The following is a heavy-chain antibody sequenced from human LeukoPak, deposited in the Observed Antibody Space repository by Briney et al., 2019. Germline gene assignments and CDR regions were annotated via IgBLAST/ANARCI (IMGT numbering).Heavy chain of an antibody. Sequence: SETLSLTCAVYGGSLSGYYWSWIRQPPGKGLEWIGEIYHSGSTNYNPSLKSRVTISVDKSKNQFSLKLSSVTAADTAVYYCARLAHDSSTNWSDPWGQGTLVTVSS. D-gene: IGHD3-22*01. CDR1: GGSLSGYY. V-gene: IGHV4-34*01. CDR3: ARLAHDSSTNWSDP. J-gene: IGHJ5*02. CDR2: IYHSGST.